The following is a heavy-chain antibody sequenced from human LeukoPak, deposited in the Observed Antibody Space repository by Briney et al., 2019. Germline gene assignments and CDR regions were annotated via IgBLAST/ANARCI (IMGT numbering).Heavy chain of an antibody. J-gene: IGHJ4*02. CDR2: IYHSGST. D-gene: IGHD3-10*01. V-gene: IGHV4-39*07. Sequence: PSETLSLTCIVSGGSFTASSYYWGWVRQPPGKGLEWIGSIYHSGSTYYNPSLKSRVTISVDTSKNQFSLKLSSVTAADTAVYYCARWRVGYYGSGSYPDYWGQGTLVTVSS. CDR1: GGSFTASSYY. CDR3: ARWRVGYYGSGSYPDY.